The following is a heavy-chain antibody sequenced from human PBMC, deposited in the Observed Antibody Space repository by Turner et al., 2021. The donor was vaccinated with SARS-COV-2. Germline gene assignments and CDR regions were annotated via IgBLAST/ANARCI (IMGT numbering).Heavy chain of an antibody. J-gene: IGHJ4*02. Sequence: VQLFESGGGLVQPGGSLRLSCAASGFRFSKYPMHGVRQAAGKGLEWVAGIRETGANTYYEDAVKGRFTISRDNSRDTLYLEMNGLSDEDTALYYCAKGNGDKVGGQGTQVSVSS. V-gene: IGHV3-23*01. CDR2: IRETGANT. D-gene: IGHD7-27*01. CDR1: GFRFSKYP. CDR3: AKGNGDKV.